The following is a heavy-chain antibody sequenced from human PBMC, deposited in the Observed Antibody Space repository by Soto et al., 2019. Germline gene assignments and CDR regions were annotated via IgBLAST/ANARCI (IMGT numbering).Heavy chain of an antibody. CDR1: GASISSGGYY. CDR2: IYYTGST. D-gene: IGHD3-10*01. V-gene: IGHV4-31*03. Sequence: QVQLQESGPGLVKPSQTLSLTCTVSGASISSGGYYWSWNRQHPGKGLEWIGYIYYTGSTYYNPSLKSRVTISVDTSKNQFSLKLSSVTAADTAVYYCARDLRFRGFYGMDVWGQGTTVTVSS. CDR3: ARDLRFRGFYGMDV. J-gene: IGHJ6*02.